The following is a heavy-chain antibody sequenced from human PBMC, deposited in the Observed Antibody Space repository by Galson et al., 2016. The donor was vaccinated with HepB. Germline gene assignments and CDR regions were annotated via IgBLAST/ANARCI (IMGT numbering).Heavy chain of an antibody. J-gene: IGHJ6*02. D-gene: IGHD6-6*01. CDR2: ISYDGSNK. V-gene: IGHV3-30*04. CDR1: GFTFSTYP. CDR3: ARVGIAARYYYGMDV. Sequence: SLRLSCAASGFTFSTYPMHWVRQAPGKGLEWVAIISYDGSNKYYADSVKGRFTISRDNSKNKLSLEMNSLRAEDTAVYYCARVGIAARYYYGMDVWGQGTTVTVSS.